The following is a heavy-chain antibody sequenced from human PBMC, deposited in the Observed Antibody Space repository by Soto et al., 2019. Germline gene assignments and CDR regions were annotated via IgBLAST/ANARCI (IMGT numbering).Heavy chain of an antibody. D-gene: IGHD3-22*01. CDR1: GCTFTSYG. V-gene: IGHV1-18*01. J-gene: IGHJ4*02. CDR3: ARDYYDSLVSSY. Sequence: AAVKVSCKACGCTFTSYGISWVRQAPGQGLEWMGWISAYNGNTNYAQKLQGRVTMTTDTSTSTAYMELRSLRSDDTAVYYCARDYYDSLVSSYWGQGTLVTVSS. CDR2: ISAYNGNT.